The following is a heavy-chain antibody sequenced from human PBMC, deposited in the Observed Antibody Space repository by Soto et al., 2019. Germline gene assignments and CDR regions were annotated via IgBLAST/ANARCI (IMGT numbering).Heavy chain of an antibody. CDR2: INPASGAT. V-gene: IGHV1-2*02. D-gene: IGHD2-8*02. CDR1: GYSFTGYY. J-gene: IGHJ4*02. CDR3: ARLDYGTGGYPFPYFDY. Sequence: HEHLVQSGTEVKRPGASLKVSCKASGYSFTGYYIHWVRQAPGQGLEWMGWINPASGATNYAQNFQGSVNLTSDTSISTAPMDLTSLTSDDTAVYYCARLDYGTGGYPFPYFDYRGQGTLGSVSS.